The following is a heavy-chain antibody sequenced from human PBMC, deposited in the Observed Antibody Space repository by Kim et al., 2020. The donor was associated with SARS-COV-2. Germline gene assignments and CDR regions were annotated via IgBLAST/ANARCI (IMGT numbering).Heavy chain of an antibody. CDR2: MNPNSGNT. CDR3: ARNPAKRCWFDP. CDR1: GYTFTNYD. D-gene: IGHD2-2*01. V-gene: IGHV1-8*01. Sequence: ASVKVSCKASGYTFTNYDINWVRQAPGQGLEWLGWMNPNSGNTGYAHKFQGRVTMTRDTSIHKAYMELSSLNSDDTAVYYCARNPAKRCWFDPGGQGTLV. J-gene: IGHJ5*02.